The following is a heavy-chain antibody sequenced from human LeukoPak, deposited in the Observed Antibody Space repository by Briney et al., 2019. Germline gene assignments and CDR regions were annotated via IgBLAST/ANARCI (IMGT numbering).Heavy chain of an antibody. J-gene: IGHJ6*04. CDR3: AKEILTGRYYGMDV. D-gene: IGHD3-9*01. CDR1: GFTFSSYA. CDR2: ISGSGGST. V-gene: IGHV3-23*01. Sequence: GGSLRLSCAASGFTFSSYAMSWVRQAPGKGLEWVSAISGSGGSTYYADSVKGRFTTSRDNSKNTLCLQMNSLRAEDTALYYCAKEILTGRYYGMDVWGKGTTVTVSS.